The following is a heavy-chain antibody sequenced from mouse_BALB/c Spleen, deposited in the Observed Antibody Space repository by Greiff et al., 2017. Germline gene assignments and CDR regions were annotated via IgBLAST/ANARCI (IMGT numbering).Heavy chain of an antibody. V-gene: IGHV5-4*02. CDR3: ARDPDGNYSGAWFAY. CDR2: ISDGGSYT. Sequence: EVQRVESGGGLVKPGGSLKLSCAASGFTFSDYYMYWVRQTPEKRLEWVATISDGGSYTYYPDSVKGRFTISRDNAKNNLYLQMSSLKSEDTAMYYCARDPDGNYSGAWFAYWGQGTLVTVSA. J-gene: IGHJ3*01. CDR1: GFTFSDYY. D-gene: IGHD2-1*01.